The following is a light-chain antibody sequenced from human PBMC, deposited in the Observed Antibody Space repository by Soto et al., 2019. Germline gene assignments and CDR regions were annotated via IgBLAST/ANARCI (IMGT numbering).Light chain of an antibody. Sequence: EIVMTQSPATLSVCPGEKATLSCRASQSVSSNLAWYQQKPGQAPRLLIYGVSTRATGIPARFSGSGSGTEFTLTISSLQSEDFAVYYCQQYNNWPAITFGQGTRLEIK. V-gene: IGKV3D-15*01. CDR3: QQYNNWPAIT. J-gene: IGKJ5*01. CDR2: GVS. CDR1: QSVSSN.